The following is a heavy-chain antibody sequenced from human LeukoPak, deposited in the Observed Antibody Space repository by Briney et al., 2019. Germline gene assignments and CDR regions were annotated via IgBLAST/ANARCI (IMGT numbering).Heavy chain of an antibody. CDR3: ARDVRGGCSGGSCYEQYFDY. CDR2: IIPIFGTA. V-gene: IGHV1-69*06. CDR1: GGTFSSYA. Sequence: ASVKVSCKASGGTFSSYAISWVRQAPGQGLEWMGGIIPIFGTANYAQKFQGRVTITADKSTSTAYMELSSLRSEDTAVYYCARDVRGGCSGGSCYEQYFDYWGQGTLVTVSS. D-gene: IGHD2-15*01. J-gene: IGHJ4*02.